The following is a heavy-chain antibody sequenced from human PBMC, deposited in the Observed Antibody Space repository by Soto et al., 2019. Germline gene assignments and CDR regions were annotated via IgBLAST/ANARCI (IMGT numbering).Heavy chain of an antibody. Sequence: PXGSLRLSCAASGLDFSSEVMCWVRQAPGKGLEWVSSISGSGRTIYHADSMRGRFAISRDNSKNSLYLQLNNLRVDDTAVYYCAKVGPSYYYGMDVWGQGNTVTVSS. CDR2: ISGSGRTI. CDR1: GLDFSSEV. D-gene: IGHD1-26*01. CDR3: AKVGPSYYYGMDV. J-gene: IGHJ6*02. V-gene: IGHV3-23*01.